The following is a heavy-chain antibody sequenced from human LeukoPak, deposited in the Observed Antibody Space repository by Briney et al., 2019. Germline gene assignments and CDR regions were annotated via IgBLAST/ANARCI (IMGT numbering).Heavy chain of an antibody. Sequence: PSETLSLTCTVSGGSISDYYWSWIRQPPGKGLEWIGYIYHSGSTYYNPSLKSRVTISVDRSKNQFSLKLSSVTAADTAVYYCARAPYGDYFYGMDVWGQGTTVTVSS. CDR2: IYHSGST. V-gene: IGHV4-30-2*01. CDR3: ARAPYGDYFYGMDV. CDR1: GGSISDYY. D-gene: IGHD4-17*01. J-gene: IGHJ6*02.